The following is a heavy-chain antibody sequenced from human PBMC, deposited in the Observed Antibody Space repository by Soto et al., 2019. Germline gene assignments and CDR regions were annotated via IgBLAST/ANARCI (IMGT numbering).Heavy chain of an antibody. CDR1: GGTFSSYT. D-gene: IGHD3-10*01. V-gene: IGHV1-69*02. CDR3: ASDDYYGSGSYAYYYYYMDV. J-gene: IGHJ6*03. CDR2: IIPILGIA. Sequence: QVQLVQSGAEVKKPGSSVKVSCKASGGTFSSYTISWVRQAPGQGLEGMGRIIPILGIANYAQKFQGRVTITADKSTSTAYMELSSLRSEDTAVYYCASDDYYGSGSYAYYYYYMDVWGKGTTVTVSS.